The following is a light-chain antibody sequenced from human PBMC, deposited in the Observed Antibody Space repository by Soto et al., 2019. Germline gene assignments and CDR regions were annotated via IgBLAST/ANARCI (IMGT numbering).Light chain of an antibody. J-gene: IGKJ1*01. V-gene: IGKV1-5*03. CDR1: QTIDSW. Sequence: IWMTQSPSLLSASTGDRVTITCRASQTIDSWLAWYQQRPGKPPNLLIYKASTLASGVPSRFSGSGSGTEFTLTINSLQPDDFATYYCQQYHIYSGTFGQGTKVDIK. CDR2: KAS. CDR3: QQYHIYSGT.